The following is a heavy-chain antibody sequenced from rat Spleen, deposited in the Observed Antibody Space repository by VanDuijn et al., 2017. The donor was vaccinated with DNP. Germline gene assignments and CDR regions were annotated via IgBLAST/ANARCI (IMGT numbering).Heavy chain of an antibody. CDR1: GFTFSNYD. CDR2: ISPSGGST. J-gene: IGHJ4*01. D-gene: IGHD1-1*01. V-gene: IGHV5S13*01. Sequence: EVQLVESGGGLVQPGRSLKLSCAASGFTFSNYDMAWVRQAPTKGLEWAASISPSGGSTYYRDSVKGRFTVSRDNEKNTQYLQMDSLRSEDTATYYCTTLITFMSGWSQGTSVTVSS. CDR3: TTLITFMSG.